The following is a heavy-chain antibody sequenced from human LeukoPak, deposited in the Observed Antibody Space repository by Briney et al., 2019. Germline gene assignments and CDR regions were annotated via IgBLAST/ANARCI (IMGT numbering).Heavy chain of an antibody. J-gene: IGHJ4*02. D-gene: IGHD3-22*01. CDR2: IYYSGST. Sequence: SETLSLTCTVSGDSISNSTYYWAWIRQSPEKGLEWIGSIYYSGSTDYNPSLKSRVTISVDTSKNQFSLKLSSVTAADTAVYYCARDASRDSSGLAPDYWGQGTLVTVSS. CDR1: GDSISNSTYY. CDR3: ARDASRDSSGLAPDY. V-gene: IGHV4-39*02.